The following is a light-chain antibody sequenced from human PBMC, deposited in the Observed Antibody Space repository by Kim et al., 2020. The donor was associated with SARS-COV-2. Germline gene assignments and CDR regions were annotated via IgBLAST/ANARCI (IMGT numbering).Light chain of an antibody. CDR3: LQHRTFPYT. CDR2: GAS. Sequence: SAFVGDRVTITCRASQDISYFLAWIQQKPGKAPKRLIYGASTLQSGVQSRFSGSGSGTEFTLTISSLQTEDFATYFCLQHRTFPYTFGQGTKREIK. CDR1: QDISYF. J-gene: IGKJ2*01. V-gene: IGKV1-17*03.